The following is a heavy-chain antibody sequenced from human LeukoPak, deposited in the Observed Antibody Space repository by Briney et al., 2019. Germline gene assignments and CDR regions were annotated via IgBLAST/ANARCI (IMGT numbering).Heavy chain of an antibody. J-gene: IGHJ4*02. D-gene: IGHD3-9*01. CDR3: AKDLTPDGAWDIDY. CDR2: IFGGTTYKT. Sequence: PXKGLXXVXGIFGGTTYKTFYADSVKGRFTISRDNSENTLYLQMNSLGAEDTAVYYCAKDLTPDGAWDIDYWGQGTVITVSS. V-gene: IGHV3-23*01.